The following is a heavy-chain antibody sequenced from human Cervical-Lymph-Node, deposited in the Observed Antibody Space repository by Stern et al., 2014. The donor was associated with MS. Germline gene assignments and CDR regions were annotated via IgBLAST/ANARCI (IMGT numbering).Heavy chain of an antibody. Sequence: VQLVQSGAEVKNPGASVKVSCKASGYTFGSYGISWVRQAPGNGLEWMGWISTSNGNANYAQKFQGRVIMTTETSTNTAYLELRSLISDDTAVYYCARGVVAPFDYWGQGTLVTVSS. CDR1: GYTFGSYG. V-gene: IGHV1-18*01. D-gene: IGHD2-15*01. CDR3: ARGVVAPFDY. J-gene: IGHJ4*02. CDR2: ISTSNGNA.